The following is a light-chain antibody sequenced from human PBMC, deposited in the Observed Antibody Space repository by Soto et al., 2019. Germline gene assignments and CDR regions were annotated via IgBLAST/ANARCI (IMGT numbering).Light chain of an antibody. J-gene: IGKJ5*01. CDR3: QQYDNLPIT. CDR1: QDISNY. Sequence: DIEIAQSPSSLSASVGDRVTITCQASQDISNYLNWYQQRPGKAPKLLIYDASNLETGVPSRFSGRGSGTDFTFTISSLQPEDIATDYCQQYDNLPITFGQGTRLEIK. CDR2: DAS. V-gene: IGKV1-33*01.